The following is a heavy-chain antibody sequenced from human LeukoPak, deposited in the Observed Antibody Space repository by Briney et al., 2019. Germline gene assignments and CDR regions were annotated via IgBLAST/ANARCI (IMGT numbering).Heavy chain of an antibody. Sequence: ASVKVSCKASGYTFTNYYLHWVRQAPGQGLEWMGVINPDVGYTNYAQKFQGRVTMTRDTSTSTVYMELTSLRSDDTAVYYCARDGGYSNNWFDPWGQGTLVTVSS. V-gene: IGHV1-46*01. D-gene: IGHD5-12*01. J-gene: IGHJ5*02. CDR3: ARDGGYSNNWFDP. CDR1: GYTFTNYY. CDR2: INPDVGYT.